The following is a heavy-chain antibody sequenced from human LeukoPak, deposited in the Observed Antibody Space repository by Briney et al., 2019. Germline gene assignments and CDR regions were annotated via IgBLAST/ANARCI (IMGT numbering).Heavy chain of an antibody. J-gene: IGHJ4*02. Sequence: AGGSLRLSCAASGFTFSSYAMHWVRQAPGKGLEWVAVISYDGSNKYYADSVKGRFTISRDNSKNTLYLQMNSLRAEDTAVYYCARVEHSSSNWGQGTLVTVSS. CDR3: ARVEHSSSN. V-gene: IGHV3-30-3*01. D-gene: IGHD6-6*01. CDR2: ISYDGSNK. CDR1: GFTFSSYA.